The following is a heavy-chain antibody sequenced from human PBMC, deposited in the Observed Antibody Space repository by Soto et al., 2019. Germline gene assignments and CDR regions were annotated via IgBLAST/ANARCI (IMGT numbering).Heavy chain of an antibody. CDR2: IYYSGTT. CDR1: RGSISSYY. Sequence: SETLSLTCTVSRGSISSYYWSWIRQPPGKGLEWIGYIYYSGTTNYNPSLKSRVTMSVDTSRNQFSLKLSSVTSADTAVYYCAREPPDDDKYSETCGKETLAILDS. CDR3: AREPPDDDKYSETCGKETLAILDS. J-gene: IGHJ5*01. V-gene: IGHV4-59*01. D-gene: IGHD3-9*01.